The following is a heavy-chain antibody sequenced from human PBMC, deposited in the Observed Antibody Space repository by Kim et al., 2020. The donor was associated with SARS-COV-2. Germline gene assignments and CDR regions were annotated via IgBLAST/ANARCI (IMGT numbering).Heavy chain of an antibody. V-gene: IGHV4-39*01. Sequence: SETLSLTCTVSGGSISSSSYYWGWIRQPPGKGLEWIGSIYYSGSTYYNPSLKSRVTISVDTSKNQFSLKLSSVTAADTAVYYCARHRWRQLWVDYWGQGTLVTVSS. CDR3: ARHRWRQLWVDY. J-gene: IGHJ4*02. CDR2: IYYSGST. CDR1: GGSISSSSYY. D-gene: IGHD5-18*01.